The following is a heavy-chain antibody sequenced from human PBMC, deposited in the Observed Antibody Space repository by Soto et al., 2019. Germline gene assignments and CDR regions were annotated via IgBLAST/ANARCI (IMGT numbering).Heavy chain of an antibody. V-gene: IGHV4-39*01. CDR1: GGSIYRSGYY. Sequence: SSETLSLTCTVSGGSIYRSGYYWGWIRQPPGRGLEWIGNIDYNGVTYSNPSLKSRVTISRDTSKNQFSLKLTSVTAADTALYYCGKVLVGATGHTDSDSWGPGTLVTVSS. J-gene: IGHJ4*02. D-gene: IGHD2-15*01. CDR2: IDYNGVT. CDR3: GKVLVGATGHTDSDS.